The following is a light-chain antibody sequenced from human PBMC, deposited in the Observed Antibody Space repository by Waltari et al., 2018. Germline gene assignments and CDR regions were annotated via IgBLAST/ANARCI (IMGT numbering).Light chain of an antibody. Sequence: QSVLTQPPSASGTPGQRVPTSCSGSTYHIGRNTFNWYRQLPGTAPKLLIFTNNQRPSGVPDRFSGSKSGTSASLAISGLQSEDEADYYCAAWDDSLIWVFGGGTKLTVL. CDR3: AAWDDSLIWV. CDR1: TYHIGRNT. J-gene: IGLJ3*02. V-gene: IGLV1-44*01. CDR2: TNN.